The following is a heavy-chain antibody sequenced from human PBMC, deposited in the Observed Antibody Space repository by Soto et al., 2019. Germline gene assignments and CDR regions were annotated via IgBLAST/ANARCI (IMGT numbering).Heavy chain of an antibody. CDR2: ISTYNGNT. CDR3: AREEGISDWHAFDP. CDR1: GYTFTDYG. V-gene: IGHV1-18*04. D-gene: IGHD6-19*01. Sequence: QVQLVQSGAEVKKPWASVKVSCKASGYTFTDYGISWVRQAPGQGLEWMGWISTYNGNTIYVQKVHGRVTMTTDTTTSTAYVGLRSLRSDDTAVDYGAREEGISDWHAFDPWGQGTLVTV. J-gene: IGHJ5*02.